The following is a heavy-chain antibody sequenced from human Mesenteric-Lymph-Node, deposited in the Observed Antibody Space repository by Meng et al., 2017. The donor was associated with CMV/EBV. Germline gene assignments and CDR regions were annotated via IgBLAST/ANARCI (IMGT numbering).Heavy chain of an antibody. CDR1: GFTFDDYG. CDR3: ARVSSTNQMGAFDI. Sequence: GGSLRLSCAASGFTFDDYGMTWVRQVPGKGLEWVSGINWNGATTDYADSVKGRSTISRDNAKTSLYLEMNGLRAVDTALYHCARVSSTNQMGAFDIWGQGTMVTVSS. CDR2: INWNGATT. J-gene: IGHJ3*02. V-gene: IGHV3-20*01. D-gene: IGHD2-2*01.